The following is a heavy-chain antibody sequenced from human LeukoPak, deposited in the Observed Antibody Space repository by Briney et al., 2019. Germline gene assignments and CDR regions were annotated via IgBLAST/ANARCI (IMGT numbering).Heavy chain of an antibody. Sequence: GGSLRLSCAASGSTFSSYSMNWVRQAPGKGLEWVSSISSSSSYIYYADSVKGRFTISRDNAKNSLYLQMNSLRAEDTAVYFCAREILAPGKTHDYWGQGTLVTVSS. CDR3: AREILAPGKTHDY. CDR1: GSTFSSYS. J-gene: IGHJ4*02. V-gene: IGHV3-21*01. CDR2: ISSSSSYI.